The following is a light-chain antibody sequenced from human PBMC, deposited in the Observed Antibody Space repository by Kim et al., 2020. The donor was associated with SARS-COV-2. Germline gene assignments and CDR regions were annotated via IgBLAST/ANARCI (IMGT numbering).Light chain of an antibody. CDR3: NSRDSNDYVV. V-gene: IGLV3-19*01. J-gene: IGLJ2*01. Sequence: VALGRTVRITCQGDSPRSYYATWYQQKPGQAPKVVIYGKDNRPSGVPARFSGSSSGNTAYLTITGTQAGDEADYYCNSRDSNDYVVFGGGTKVTVL. CDR1: SPRSYY. CDR2: GKD.